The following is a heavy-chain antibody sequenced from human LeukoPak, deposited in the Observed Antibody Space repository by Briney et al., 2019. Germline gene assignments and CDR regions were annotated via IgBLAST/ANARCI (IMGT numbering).Heavy chain of an antibody. D-gene: IGHD3-10*02. CDR3: AELGMIGGV. CDR2: ISGSGGST. Sequence: GGSLRLSCAASRFTFSSYAMSWVRQAPGKGLEWVSSISGSGGSTYYADSVKGRFTISRDNSKNTLYLQMNSLRAEDTAVYYCAELGMIGGVWGKGTKVTISS. V-gene: IGHV3-23*01. CDR1: RFTFSSYA. J-gene: IGHJ6*04.